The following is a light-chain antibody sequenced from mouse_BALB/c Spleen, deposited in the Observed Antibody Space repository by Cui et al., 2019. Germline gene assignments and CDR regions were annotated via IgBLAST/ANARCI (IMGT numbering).Light chain of an antibody. J-gene: IGKJ1*01. V-gene: IGKV1-135*01. CDR3: GQGTHFPQT. Sequence: DVVLTQTPLLLSVTIGQPACVSCKSSQSLLDSDGKTYLNWLLQRPGQSPKRLIYLVSKLDSGVPDRFTGSGSGTDFTLKISRVEAEDLGVYYCGQGTHFPQTFGGGTKLEIK. CDR2: LVS. CDR1: QSLLDSDGKTY.